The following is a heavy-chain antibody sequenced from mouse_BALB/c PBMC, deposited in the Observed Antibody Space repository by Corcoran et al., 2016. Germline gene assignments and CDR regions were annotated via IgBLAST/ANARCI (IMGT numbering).Heavy chain of an antibody. J-gene: IGHJ4*01. CDR2: INTYTGEP. CDR3: AREPYAMDY. CDR1: GYTFTNYG. V-gene: IGHV9-3-1*01. Sequence: IQLLQSGPELKKPGETVKISCKASGYTFTNYGMNWVKQAPGKGLKWMGWINTYTGEPTYTDDFKGRFAFSLETSASTAYLQINNLKNEDTATYFCAREPYAMDYWGQGTSVTVSS.